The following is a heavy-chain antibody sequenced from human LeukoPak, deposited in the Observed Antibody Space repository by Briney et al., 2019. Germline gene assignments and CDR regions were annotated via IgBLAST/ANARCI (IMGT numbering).Heavy chain of an antibody. Sequence: PGGSLRLSCAASGFTLSSYAMSWVRQAPGKGLEWVSHISAGGGTTYFADSVKDRFTISRDNSKSTLYLQMYRLSAEDTAAYHCAKAEGSGNQPFDYWGQGTLVTVSS. V-gene: IGHV3-23*01. J-gene: IGHJ4*02. CDR3: AKAEGSGNQPFDY. D-gene: IGHD1-14*01. CDR1: GFTLSSYA. CDR2: ISAGGGTT.